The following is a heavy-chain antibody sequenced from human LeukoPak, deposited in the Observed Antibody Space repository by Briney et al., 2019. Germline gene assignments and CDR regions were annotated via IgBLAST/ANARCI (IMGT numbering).Heavy chain of an antibody. J-gene: IGHJ4*02. Sequence: ASVKVSCKASGYTFTSYGISWVRQAPGQGLEWMGWISAYNGNTNYAQKLQGRVTMTRDMSTSTVYMELSSLRSEDTAVYYCARARRETPGGYYYDSSGYYYALRYWGQGTLVTVSS. V-gene: IGHV1-18*01. CDR3: ARARRETPGGYYYDSSGYYYALRY. D-gene: IGHD3-22*01. CDR1: GYTFTSYG. CDR2: ISAYNGNT.